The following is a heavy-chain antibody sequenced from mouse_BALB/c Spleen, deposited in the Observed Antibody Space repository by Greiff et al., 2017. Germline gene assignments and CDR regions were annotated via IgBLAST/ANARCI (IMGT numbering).Heavy chain of an antibody. D-gene: IGHD1-1*01. Sequence: EVMLVESGGGLVKPGGSLKLSCAASGFTFSSYAMSWVRQTPEKRLEWVASISSGGSTYYPDSVKGRFTISRDNARNILYLQMSSLRSEDTAMYYCARDGHFDYWGQGTTLTVSS. CDR2: ISSGGST. CDR3: ARDGHFDY. J-gene: IGHJ2*01. V-gene: IGHV5-6-5*01. CDR1: GFTFSSYA.